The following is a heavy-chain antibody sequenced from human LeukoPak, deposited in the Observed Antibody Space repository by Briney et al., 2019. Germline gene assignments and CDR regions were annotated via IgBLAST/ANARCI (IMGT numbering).Heavy chain of an antibody. J-gene: IGHJ4*02. CDR1: TYGFTEYY. CDR3: ARSSKAYGGYYIY. D-gene: IGHD3-22*01. Sequence: GASVIVSCKASTYGFTEYYIHWARQAPGQGLEWMGWINPTSGATKSARKFQGRVTMTRDTSISTAYMEMSSLTSDDTAVYYCARSSKAYGGYYIYWGQGTQVTVSS. V-gene: IGHV1-2*02. CDR2: INPTSGAT.